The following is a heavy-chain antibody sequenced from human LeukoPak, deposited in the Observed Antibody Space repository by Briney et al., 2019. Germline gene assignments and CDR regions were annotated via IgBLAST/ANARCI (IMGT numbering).Heavy chain of an antibody. D-gene: IGHD5-18*01. CDR2: INTSGDT. Sequence: PSETLSLTCTVSGGSITNYYWSWIRQSAGKGLEWIGRINTSGDTSCNPSIRSRVTMSVDTSKNQFSLKLSSVTAADTAMYYCARVSPPGYGILEKWGQGTLVTVSS. CDR3: ARVSPPGYGILEK. V-gene: IGHV4-4*07. CDR1: GGSITNYY. J-gene: IGHJ4*02.